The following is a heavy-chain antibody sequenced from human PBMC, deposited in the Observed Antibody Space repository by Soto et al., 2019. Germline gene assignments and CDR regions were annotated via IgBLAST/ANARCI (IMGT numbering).Heavy chain of an antibody. Sequence: GASVKVSCKASGYTFTSYGISWVRQAPGQGLEWMGWISAYNGNTNYAQKLQGRVTMTTDTSTSTAYMELRSLRSDDTAVYYCARGGGYCSGGSCYSVGWFDPWGQGTLVTVSS. J-gene: IGHJ5*02. D-gene: IGHD2-15*01. CDR1: GYTFTSYG. CDR3: ARGGGYCSGGSCYSVGWFDP. V-gene: IGHV1-18*01. CDR2: ISAYNGNT.